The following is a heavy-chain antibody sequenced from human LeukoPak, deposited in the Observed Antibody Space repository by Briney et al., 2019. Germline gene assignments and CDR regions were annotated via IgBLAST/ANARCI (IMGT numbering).Heavy chain of an antibody. CDR2: IKQDGSER. V-gene: IGHV3-7*03. CDR3: ATGAGCGY. J-gene: IGHJ4*02. CDR1: GFTFSSYW. Sequence: PGLSLRLSCAASGFTFSSYWMTWVRQAPGKGLEWVANIKQDGSERNYVDSVKGRFTISRDNAKNSLYLQMNTLRDEDTAVYYCATGAGCGYWGQGTLVTVSS. D-gene: IGHD6-19*01.